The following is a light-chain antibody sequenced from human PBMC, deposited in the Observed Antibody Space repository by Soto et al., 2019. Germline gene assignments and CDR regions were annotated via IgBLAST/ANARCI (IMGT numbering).Light chain of an antibody. V-gene: IGLV2-23*02. Sequence: QSAVTQPASVSGSPGQSITISCTGTSSDVGSYNLVSWYQQHPGKAPKVIIYEVIKRPSGVSNRFSGSKSGNTASLTISGLHAEDEADYYCCSYAGSTSLVFGGGTKLTVL. CDR2: EVI. J-gene: IGLJ2*01. CDR3: CSYAGSTSLV. CDR1: SSDVGSYNL.